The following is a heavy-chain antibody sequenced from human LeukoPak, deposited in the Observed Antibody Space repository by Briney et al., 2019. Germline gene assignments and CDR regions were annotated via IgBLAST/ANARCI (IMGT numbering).Heavy chain of an antibody. CDR1: GVSISSGGYY. Sequence: PSQTLSLTRTVSGVSISSGGYYWSWIRQHPGKGLEWIGYIYYSGSTYYNPSLKSRVTISVDTSKNQFFLKLSSVTAADTAVYYCAREGYGGNFLDYWGQGTLVTVSS. CDR2: IYYSGST. CDR3: AREGYGGNFLDY. J-gene: IGHJ4*02. D-gene: IGHD4-23*01. V-gene: IGHV4-31*03.